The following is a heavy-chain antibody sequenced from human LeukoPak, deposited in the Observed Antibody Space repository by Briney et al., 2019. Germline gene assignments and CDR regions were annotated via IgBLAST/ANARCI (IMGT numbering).Heavy chain of an antibody. D-gene: IGHD1-26*01. V-gene: IGHV3-21*04. CDR3: ARAIVWSGSFLFDY. CDR2: ITSSSSYI. CDR1: GFTFSSYS. J-gene: IGHJ4*02. Sequence: GGSLRLSCAASGFTFSSYSMNWVRQAPGKGLEWVSSITSSSSYIYYADSVKGRFTISRDNAKNSLYLQMNSLRADDTAVYYCARAIVWSGSFLFDYWGQGTLVTVSS.